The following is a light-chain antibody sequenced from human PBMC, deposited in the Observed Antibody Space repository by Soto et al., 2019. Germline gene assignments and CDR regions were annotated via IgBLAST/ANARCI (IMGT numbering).Light chain of an antibody. CDR3: QQFGSSSYT. Sequence: EIVLTQSPGTLSLSPGERATLSCGARQSVSRNFLAWYQQKPGQAPRLLIYGASNRATGIPDRFSGSGSGTDFTLTISRLEPEDFAVYYCQQFGSSSYTFGQGTKLDIK. V-gene: IGKV3-20*01. CDR1: QSVSRNF. CDR2: GAS. J-gene: IGKJ2*01.